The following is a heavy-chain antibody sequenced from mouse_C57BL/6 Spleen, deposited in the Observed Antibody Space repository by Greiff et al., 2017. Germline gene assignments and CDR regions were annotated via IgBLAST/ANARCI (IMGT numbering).Heavy chain of an antibody. V-gene: IGHV14-4*01. CDR3: STEGTY. J-gene: IGHJ3*01. Sequence: EVKLVEPGAELVRPGASVKLSCTASGFNIEDDYMHWVKQRPEQGLEWIGWLGSEHGDTVYASKIHGTATITAYTSSNTAYLQRSSLTSEDTDVYYCSTEGTYWGQGTLVTVAA. CDR2: LGSEHGDT. CDR1: GFNIEDDY.